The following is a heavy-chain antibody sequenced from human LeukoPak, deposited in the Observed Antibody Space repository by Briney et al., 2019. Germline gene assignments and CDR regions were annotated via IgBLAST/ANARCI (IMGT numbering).Heavy chain of an antibody. Sequence: GGSLRLSCAASGFTFSSYNMNWVRQAPGKGLEWVSSISSSGTFTYYADSVEGRFTISRDNAKNSLYLQMNSLRAEDTAVYYCARLISGSYRTFDYWGQGTLVTVSS. CDR1: GFTFSSYN. D-gene: IGHD1-26*01. V-gene: IGHV3-21*01. CDR3: ARLISGSYRTFDY. J-gene: IGHJ4*02. CDR2: ISSSGTFT.